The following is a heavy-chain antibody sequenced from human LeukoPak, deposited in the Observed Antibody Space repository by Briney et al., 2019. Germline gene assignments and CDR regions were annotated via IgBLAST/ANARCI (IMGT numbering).Heavy chain of an antibody. D-gene: IGHD4-17*01. Sequence: ASVNVSCKASGYTFTSYYMHWVRQAPGQGLEWMGIINPSGGSTSYAQKFQGRVTMTRDTSTSTVYMELSGLRSEDTAVYYCARSPSRHYGYFDYWGQGTLVTVSS. V-gene: IGHV1-46*01. CDR2: INPSGGST. CDR1: GYTFTSYY. CDR3: ARSPSRHYGYFDY. J-gene: IGHJ4*02.